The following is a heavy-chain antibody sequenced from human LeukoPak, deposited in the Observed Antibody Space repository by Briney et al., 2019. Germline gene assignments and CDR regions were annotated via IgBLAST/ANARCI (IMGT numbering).Heavy chain of an antibody. CDR1: GFTFSSYA. V-gene: IGHV3-23*01. CDR3: AKDPDYYDSSGYFPRDY. J-gene: IGHJ4*02. D-gene: IGHD3-22*01. CDR2: ISGSGGST. Sequence: PGGSLRLSCAASGFTFSSYAMSWVRQAPGKGLEWVSAISGSGGSTYYADSVKGRFTISRDNSKNTLYLQMNSLRAEDKAVYYCAKDPDYYDSSGYFPRDYWGQGTLVTVSS.